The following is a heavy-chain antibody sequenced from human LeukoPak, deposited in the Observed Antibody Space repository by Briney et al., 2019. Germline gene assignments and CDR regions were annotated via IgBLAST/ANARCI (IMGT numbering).Heavy chain of an antibody. CDR2: INKDGSKK. Sequence: GGSLRLSCAASGFSLRSHWMSWVRQAPGKGLEWVANINKDGSKKYYVDSVKGRFTISRDNAKNSLYLQMNSLRAEDTAVYYCARTIAAAGLYFDYWGQGTLVTVSS. J-gene: IGHJ4*02. D-gene: IGHD6-13*01. CDR3: ARTIAAAGLYFDY. CDR1: GFSLRSHW. V-gene: IGHV3-7*03.